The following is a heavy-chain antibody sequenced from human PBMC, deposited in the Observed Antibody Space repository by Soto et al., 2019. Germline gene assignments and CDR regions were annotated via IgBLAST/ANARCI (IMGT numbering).Heavy chain of an antibody. J-gene: IGHJ6*03. Sequence: PGESLKISCKGSGYSFTSYWIGWVRQMPGKGLEWMGIIYPGDSDTRYSPSFQGQVTISADKSISTAYLQWSSLKASDTAMYYCATTRGLFCSVGSCYAPPYYMAVWGKGTTVTVSS. CDR2: IYPGDSDT. CDR1: GYSFTSYW. D-gene: IGHD2-15*01. V-gene: IGHV5-51*01. CDR3: ATTRGLFCSVGSCYAPPYYMAV.